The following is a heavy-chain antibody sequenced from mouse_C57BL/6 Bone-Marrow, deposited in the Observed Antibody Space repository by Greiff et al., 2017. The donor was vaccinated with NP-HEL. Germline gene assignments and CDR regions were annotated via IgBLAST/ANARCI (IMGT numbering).Heavy chain of an antibody. Sequence: QVQLKESGAELVRPGASVKLSCKASGYTFTDYYINWVKQRPGQGLEWIARIYPGSGNTYYNEKFKGKATLTAEKSSSTAYMQLSSLTSEDSAVYFCARCGIPNYYGSSYDYWGQGTTLTVSA. CDR2: IYPGSGNT. D-gene: IGHD1-1*01. J-gene: IGHJ2*01. V-gene: IGHV1-76*01. CDR1: GYTFTDYY. CDR3: ARCGIPNYYGSSYDY.